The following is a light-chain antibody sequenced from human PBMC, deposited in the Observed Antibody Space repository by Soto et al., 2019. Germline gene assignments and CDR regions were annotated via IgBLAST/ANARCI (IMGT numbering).Light chain of an antibody. CDR3: QEYSKWPLFT. Sequence: EIVVTQSPGILSVSPGDRATLSCRASQSVGRNLAWYQQKRGQAPTLLIYAASTRATGIPARYTGSGSGTDFTLTISSLQSEDFAVYYCQEYSKWPLFTFGPGTRVDIE. CDR1: QSVGRN. J-gene: IGKJ3*01. CDR2: AAS. V-gene: IGKV3-15*01.